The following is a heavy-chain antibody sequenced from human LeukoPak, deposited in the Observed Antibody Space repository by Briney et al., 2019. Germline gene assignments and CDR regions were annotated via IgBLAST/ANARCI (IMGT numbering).Heavy chain of an antibody. CDR1: GYTFTSYG. J-gene: IGHJ3*02. Sequence: ASVKVSCKASGYTFTSYGIIWVRQAPGQGLEWTGWISAYNGNTNYAQKLQGRVTMTTDTSTSTAYMELRSLRSDDAAVYYCARDSPYSGSSNFGDDAFDIWGQGTMVTVSS. D-gene: IGHD1-26*01. V-gene: IGHV1-18*01. CDR2: ISAYNGNT. CDR3: ARDSPYSGSSNFGDDAFDI.